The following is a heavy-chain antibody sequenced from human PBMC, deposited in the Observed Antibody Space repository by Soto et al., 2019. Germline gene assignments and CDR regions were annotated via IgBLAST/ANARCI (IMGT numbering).Heavy chain of an antibody. J-gene: IGHJ6*03. D-gene: IGHD3-10*01. CDR1: GYTLIELS. CDR2: FDPEDSET. V-gene: IGHV1-24*01. Sequence: GASVKVSCKVSGYTLIELSMHWVRQAPGKGLEWMGGFDPEDSETIYAQKFQGRVTMTEDTSTDIAYLELSSLTSEDTAVYYCATVNLSGAMDVWGKGTTVTVSS. CDR3: ATVNLSGAMDV.